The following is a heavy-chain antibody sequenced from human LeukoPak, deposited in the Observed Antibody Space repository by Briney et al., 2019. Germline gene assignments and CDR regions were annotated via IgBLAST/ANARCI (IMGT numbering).Heavy chain of an antibody. D-gene: IGHD1-26*01. CDR3: ARRGGSGRAFDY. Sequence: SETLSLTCSVSGASFSGGTYYWGWIPQPPGKGVVWIGSIYYTGSTYDNPSLKSRVTISVDTSKNQFSLKLSSVTAADTVVYYCARRGGSGRAFDYWGQGTLVTVSS. J-gene: IGHJ4*02. CDR2: IYYTGST. CDR1: GASFSGGTYY. V-gene: IGHV4-39*01.